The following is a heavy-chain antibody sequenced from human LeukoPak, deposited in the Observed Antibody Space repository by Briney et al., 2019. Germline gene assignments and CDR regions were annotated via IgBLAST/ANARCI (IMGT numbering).Heavy chain of an antibody. Sequence: GGSLRLSCAASGFTFSSYGMSWVRQAPGKGLEWVSAISGGGGSTYYADSVKGRFTISRDNSKNTLYLQMNSLRAEDTAVYYCAKLGDSHYYGDFEDYWGQGTLVTVSS. CDR1: GFTFSSYG. J-gene: IGHJ4*02. V-gene: IGHV3-23*01. D-gene: IGHD4-17*01. CDR3: AKLGDSHYYGDFEDY. CDR2: ISGGGGST.